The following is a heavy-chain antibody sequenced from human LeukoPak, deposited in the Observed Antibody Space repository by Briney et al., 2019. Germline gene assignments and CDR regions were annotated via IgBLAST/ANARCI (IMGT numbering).Heavy chain of an antibody. V-gene: IGHV3-15*01. CDR3: TTRLVPAAIGYYFDY. D-gene: IGHD2-2*01. CDR2: IKSKTDGGTT. J-gene: IGHJ4*02. Sequence: GGSLRLSCAASGFTFSNAWMSWVRQAPGKGREWVGRIKSKTDGGTTDYAAAVKGRFTISRDDSKNTLYLQMNSLKPEDTAVYYCTTRLVPAAIGYYFDYWGQGTLVTVSS. CDR1: GFTFSNAW.